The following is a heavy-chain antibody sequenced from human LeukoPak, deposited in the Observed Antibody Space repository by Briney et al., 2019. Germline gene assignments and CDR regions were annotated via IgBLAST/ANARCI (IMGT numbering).Heavy chain of an antibody. CDR3: ARVLHPQSSSWFIDY. D-gene: IGHD6-13*01. V-gene: IGHV4-59*01. Sequence: SETLSLTCTVSGGSISSYYWSWIRQPAGKGLEWIGYIYYTGNTNYNLSLKSRVNISVDTSRNQFSLKLSSMTAADTAVYYCARVLHPQSSSWFIDYWGQGIPVTVSS. CDR2: IYYTGNT. CDR1: GGSISSYY. J-gene: IGHJ4*02.